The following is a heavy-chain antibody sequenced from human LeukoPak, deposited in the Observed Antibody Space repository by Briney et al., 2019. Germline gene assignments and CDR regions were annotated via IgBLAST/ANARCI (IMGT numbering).Heavy chain of an antibody. CDR3: ARRMWELTGDYYGMDV. J-gene: IGHJ6*02. D-gene: IGHD1-26*01. V-gene: IGHV1-69*04. Sequence: ASVKVSCKASGGTFSSYAISWVRQAPGQGLEWMGRIIPIFGIANYAQKFQGGVTITADKSTSTAYMELSSLRSGDTAVYCCARRMWELTGDYYGMDVWGQGTTVTVSS. CDR1: GGTFSSYA. CDR2: IIPIFGIA.